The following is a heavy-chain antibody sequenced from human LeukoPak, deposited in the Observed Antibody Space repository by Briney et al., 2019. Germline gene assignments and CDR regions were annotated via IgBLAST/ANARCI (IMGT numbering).Heavy chain of an antibody. Sequence: GGSLRLSCAASGFTFSSYVMHWARQAPGKGLEWVAIISYDGSNEYYADSVKGRFTISRDNSKNTLYLQMNSLRAEDTAVYSCARMLPGGWAFDYWGQGTLVTVSS. V-gene: IGHV3-30*14. CDR1: GFTFSSYV. CDR2: ISYDGSNE. CDR3: ARMLPGGWAFDY. J-gene: IGHJ4*02. D-gene: IGHD6-19*01.